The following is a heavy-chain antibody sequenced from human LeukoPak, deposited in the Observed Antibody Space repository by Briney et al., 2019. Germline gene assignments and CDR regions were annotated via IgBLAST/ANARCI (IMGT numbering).Heavy chain of an antibody. CDR1: GFSISSDYY. CDR3: ARVDSSGYYWFDP. D-gene: IGHD3-22*01. J-gene: IGHJ5*02. V-gene: IGHV4-38-2*02. CDR2: VSHSGIT. Sequence: SETLSLTCTVSGFSISSDYYWGWIRQPPGKGLEWLGSVSHSGITYYNSSLNSRVTISVDTSKNQFSLKLSSVTAADTAVYYCARVDSSGYYWFDPWGQGTLVTVSS.